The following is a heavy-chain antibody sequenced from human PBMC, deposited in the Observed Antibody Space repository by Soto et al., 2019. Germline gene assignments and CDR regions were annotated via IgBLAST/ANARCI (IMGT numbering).Heavy chain of an antibody. CDR3: ARDRRQGDGYNYHPIELDY. V-gene: IGHV1-46*01. D-gene: IGHD5-12*01. CDR1: GYTFTSYY. J-gene: IGHJ4*02. Sequence: GASVKVSCKASGYTFTSYYMHWVRQAPGQGLEWMGIINPSGGSTSYAQKFQGRVTMTRDTSTSTVYMELSSLRSEDTAVYYCARDRRQGDGYNYHPIELDYWGQGTLVTVSS. CDR2: INPSGGST.